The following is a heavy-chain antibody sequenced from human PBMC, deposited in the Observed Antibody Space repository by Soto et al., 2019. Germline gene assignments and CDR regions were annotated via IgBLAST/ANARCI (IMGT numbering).Heavy chain of an antibody. CDR3: AKTGTFYSPPYYGMDV. CDR1: GDSVSSNSAA. J-gene: IGHJ6*02. D-gene: IGHD1-1*01. CDR2: TYYRSKWYN. V-gene: IGHV6-1*01. Sequence: SQTLSLTCAISGDSVSSNSAAWNWIRQSPSRGLKWLGRTYYRSKWYNDYAVSVKSRITINPDTSKNQFSLQLNSVTPEDTAVYYCAKTGTFYSPPYYGMDVWGQGTTVTVSS.